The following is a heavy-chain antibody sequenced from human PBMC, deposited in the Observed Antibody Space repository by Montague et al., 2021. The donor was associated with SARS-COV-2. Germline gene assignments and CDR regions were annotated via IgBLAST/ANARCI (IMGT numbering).Heavy chain of an antibody. J-gene: IGHJ5*02. CDR3: ARGEVPYSGRLDL. CDR1: GGSITGGFS. D-gene: IGHD5-12*01. V-gene: IGHV4-30-2*06. CDR2: IYHSEFT. Sequence: TLSLTCDVSGGSITGGFSWSWVRQSLGQGLEWIGFIYHSEFTNYNPSLKSRVTILLDRSRNQFSLKLNSVTAADTAVYYCARGEVPYSGRLDLWGPGILATVSS.